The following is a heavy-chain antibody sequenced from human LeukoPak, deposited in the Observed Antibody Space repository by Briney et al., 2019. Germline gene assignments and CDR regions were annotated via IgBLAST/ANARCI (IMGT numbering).Heavy chain of an antibody. CDR1: GYNFTTYW. Sequence: GESLKISCRGFGYNFTTYWVAWVRQVPGKGLEWMGIVYPGDSDTRYSPSFQGQVTISADKSISTAYLQWGSLKASDTAMYYCARPASGSSEDYWGQGTLVTVSS. CDR3: ARPASGSSEDY. J-gene: IGHJ4*02. CDR2: VYPGDSDT. D-gene: IGHD6-13*01. V-gene: IGHV5-51*01.